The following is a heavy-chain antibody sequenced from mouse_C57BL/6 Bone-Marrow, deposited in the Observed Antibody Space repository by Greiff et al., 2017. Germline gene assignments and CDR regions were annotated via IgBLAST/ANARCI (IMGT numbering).Heavy chain of an antibody. Sequence: QVQLKESGPGLVQPSQSLSITCTVSGFSLTSYGVHWVRQSPGKGLEWLGVIWSGGSTDYNAAFISRLSISKDKSKSQVFFKMNSLQADDTAIYCCARSLFAYWGQGTLVTVSA. J-gene: IGHJ3*01. CDR1: GFSLTSYG. CDR3: ARSLFAY. CDR2: IWSGGST. V-gene: IGHV2-2*01.